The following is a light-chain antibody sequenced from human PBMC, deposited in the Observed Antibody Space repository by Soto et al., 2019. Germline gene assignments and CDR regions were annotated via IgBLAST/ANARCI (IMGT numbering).Light chain of an antibody. CDR2: DVN. V-gene: IGLV2-14*01. J-gene: IGLJ1*01. CDR3: SSYTSSITYV. CDR1: SSDVGGYNY. Sequence: QSALTQPASVSGSPGQSITISCTGTSSDVGGYNYFSWYQQRPDKAPKLMIYDVNNRPSGVSNRFSGSKSGNTASLTISGLPAEDEADYYCSSYTSSITYVFGTGTKVTVL.